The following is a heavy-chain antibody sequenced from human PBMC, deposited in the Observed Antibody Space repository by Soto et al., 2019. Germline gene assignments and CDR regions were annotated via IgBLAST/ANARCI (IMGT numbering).Heavy chain of an antibody. CDR2: ISSRSSTI. CDR1: GFTFSSYS. CDR3: ARIGYSSWIDY. V-gene: IGHV3-48*01. Sequence: GGSLRLCCAASGFTFSSYSMNWVRQAPGEGLEWVSYISSRSSTIFYVDSVKGRFTISRDNAKNSLYLQMNSLRAEDTAVYYCARIGYSSWIDYWGQGTLVTVSS. J-gene: IGHJ4*02. D-gene: IGHD6-6*01.